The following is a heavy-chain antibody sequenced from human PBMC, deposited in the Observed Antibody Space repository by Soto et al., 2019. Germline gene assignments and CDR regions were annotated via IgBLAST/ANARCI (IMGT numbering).Heavy chain of an antibody. Sequence: QAQVVQSGDEVKKPGASVKVSCKASGYIFTGYGISWVRQAPGQGLEWMGWISPYNGHTEFAQRLQGRLTLTTDTSTTTTFMELSNLSSDDTAVYYCARGGSGYHTGRGFAGTMDVWGQGTTVTVSS. J-gene: IGHJ6*02. CDR2: ISPYNGHT. D-gene: IGHD3-22*01. V-gene: IGHV1-18*04. CDR3: ARGGSGYHTGRGFAGTMDV. CDR1: GYIFTGYG.